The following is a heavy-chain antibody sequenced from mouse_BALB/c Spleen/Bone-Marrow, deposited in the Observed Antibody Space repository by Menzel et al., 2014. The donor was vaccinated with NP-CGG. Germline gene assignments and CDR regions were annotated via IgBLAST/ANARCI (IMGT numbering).Heavy chain of an antibody. J-gene: IGHJ1*01. Sequence: VQLQQSGAELVKPGASVKLSCSASGFNIKDTYMHWVKQRPEQGLEWIGRIDPANGNTKYDPKFQDKATITADTSSNTVDLQLSRLTFEDTSVYYCARQEVAIDWYFDVWGAGTTVTVSS. V-gene: IGHV14-3*02. CDR3: ARQEVAIDWYFDV. D-gene: IGHD6-1*01. CDR2: IDPANGNT. CDR1: GFNIKDTY.